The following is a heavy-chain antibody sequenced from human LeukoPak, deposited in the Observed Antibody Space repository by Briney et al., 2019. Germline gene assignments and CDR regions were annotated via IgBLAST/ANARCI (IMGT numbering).Heavy chain of an antibody. J-gene: IGHJ4*02. CDR3: VFPYWQDLDH. CDR1: GFTFSSYE. V-gene: IGHV3-48*03. D-gene: IGHD2-15*01. CDR2: ISSSGSTI. Sequence: PGGSLRLSCAASGFTFSSYEMNWVRQAPGKGLEWVSHISSSGSTIYYADSVKGRFTISRDNAKESLYLQMSSLRDEDTAVYYCVFPYWQDLDHWGQGTLVTVSS.